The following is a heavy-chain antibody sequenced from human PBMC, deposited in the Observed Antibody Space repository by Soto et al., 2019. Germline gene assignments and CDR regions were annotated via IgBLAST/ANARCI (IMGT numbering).Heavy chain of an antibody. CDR3: ARARSASGSLYFDY. J-gene: IGHJ4*02. CDR2: IYYSGST. CDR1: GGSISSYN. D-gene: IGHD3-10*01. V-gene: IGHV4-59*08. Sequence: PSETLSLTCTVSGGSISSYNWSWIRQPPGKGLEWIGYIYYSGSTNYNPSLKSRVTIFVDTSKNQFSLKLSSVTAADTAVYYCARARSASGSLYFDYWGQGTLVTVSS.